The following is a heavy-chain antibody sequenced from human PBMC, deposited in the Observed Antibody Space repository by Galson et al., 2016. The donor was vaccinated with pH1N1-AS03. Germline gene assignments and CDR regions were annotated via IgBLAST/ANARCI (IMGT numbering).Heavy chain of an antibody. CDR2: ISAYNGNT. J-gene: IGHJ3*02. D-gene: IGHD1-1*01. CDR1: DSTFSTFG. Sequence: SVKVSCKASDSTFSTFGFGWVRQAPGQGLEWMGWISAYNGNTKYAQRVQGRATMTSDTSTTTAHLELRSLRPDDTAVYYCASGTSDAFDIWGQGTMVTVSS. CDR3: ASGTSDAFDI. V-gene: IGHV1-18*04.